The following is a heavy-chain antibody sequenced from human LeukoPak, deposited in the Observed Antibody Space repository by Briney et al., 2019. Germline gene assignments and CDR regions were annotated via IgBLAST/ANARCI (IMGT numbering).Heavy chain of an antibody. CDR1: GGTFSSYD. CDR3: ARSSWGYYGSGSYYIDAFDI. V-gene: IGHV1-8*01. D-gene: IGHD3-10*01. Sequence: ASVKVSCKASGGTFSSYDINWVRQATGQGLEWMGWMNPNSGNTGYAQKFQGRVTMTRNTSISTAYMELSSLRSEDTAVYYCARSSWGYYGSGSYYIDAFDIWGQGTMVTVSS. J-gene: IGHJ3*02. CDR2: MNPNSGNT.